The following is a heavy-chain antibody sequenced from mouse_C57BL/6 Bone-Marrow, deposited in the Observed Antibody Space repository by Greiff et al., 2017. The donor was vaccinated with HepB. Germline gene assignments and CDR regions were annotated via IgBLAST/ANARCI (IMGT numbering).Heavy chain of an antibody. Sequence: ESGPGLVKPSQSLSLTCSVTGYSITSGYYWNWIRQFPGNKLEWMGYISYDGSNNYNPSLKNRISITRDTSKNKFFLKLNSVTTEDTATYYCARVHYYGSYWYFDVWGTGTTVTVSS. V-gene: IGHV3-6*01. CDR1: GYSITSGYY. CDR2: ISYDGSN. J-gene: IGHJ1*03. D-gene: IGHD1-1*01. CDR3: ARVHYYGSYWYFDV.